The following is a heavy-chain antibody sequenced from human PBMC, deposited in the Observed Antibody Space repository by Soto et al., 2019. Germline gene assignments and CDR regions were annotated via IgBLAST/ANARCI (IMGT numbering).Heavy chain of an antibody. CDR3: ARALGKYYDFWSGYSTQFDY. D-gene: IGHD3-3*01. CDR1: GYTFTSYG. CDR2: ISAYNGNT. Sequence: QVQLVQSGAEVKKPGASVKVSCKASGYTFTSYGISWVRQAPGQGLEWMGWISAYNGNTNYAQKLQGRVTMTTDTSTSTACMELRSLRSDDTAVYYCARALGKYYDFWSGYSTQFDYWGQGTLVTVSS. V-gene: IGHV1-18*01. J-gene: IGHJ4*02.